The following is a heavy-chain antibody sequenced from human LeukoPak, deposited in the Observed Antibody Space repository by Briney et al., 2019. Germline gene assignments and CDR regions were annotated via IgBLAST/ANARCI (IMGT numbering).Heavy chain of an antibody. CDR2: ISSSSSYI. Sequence: GGSLRLSCAASGFTFSGYSMNWVRQAPGKGLEWVSSISSSSSYIYYADSVKGRFTISRDNAKNSLYLQMNSLRAEDTAVYYCARDSLSAAPSSDYWGQGTLVTVSS. V-gene: IGHV3-21*01. J-gene: IGHJ4*02. CDR3: ARDSLSAAPSSDY. D-gene: IGHD2-2*01. CDR1: GFTFSGYS.